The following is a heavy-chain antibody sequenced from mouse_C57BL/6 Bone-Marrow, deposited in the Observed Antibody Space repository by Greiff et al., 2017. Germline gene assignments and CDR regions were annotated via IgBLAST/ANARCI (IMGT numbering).Heavy chain of an antibody. CDR2: ISYSGST. CDR1: GYSITSDY. J-gene: IGHJ2*01. Sequence: EVKLMESGPGLAKPSPSLSLTCSVSGYSITSDYWNWIRKFPGNKLEYMGYISYSGSTYYNPSLKSRSSITRDTSKRQYYLQLNSVTTEDTATYYCARRTYYPYFDYWGQGTTLTVSS. D-gene: IGHD2-10*01. V-gene: IGHV3-8*01. CDR3: ARRTYYPYFDY.